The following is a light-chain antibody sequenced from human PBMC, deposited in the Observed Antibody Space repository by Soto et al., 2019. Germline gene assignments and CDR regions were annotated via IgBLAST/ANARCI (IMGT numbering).Light chain of an antibody. CDR2: SNN. Sequence: VLTQPPSASGTPGQRVTISCSGSSSNIGSNTVNWYQQLPGTAPKLLIYSNNQRPSGVPDRFSGSKSGTSASLAISGLQSEDEADYYCAAWDDSLNGLYVFGTGTKVTVL. V-gene: IGLV1-44*01. CDR1: SSNIGSNT. CDR3: AAWDDSLNGLYV. J-gene: IGLJ1*01.